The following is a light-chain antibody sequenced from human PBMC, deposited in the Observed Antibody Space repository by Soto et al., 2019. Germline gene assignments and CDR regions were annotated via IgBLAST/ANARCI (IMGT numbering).Light chain of an antibody. Sequence: QSVLTQPPSASGTPGQRVTISCSGSSSNIGSNNVNWYQQLPGTAPKLLIYSNNQRPSGVPDRFSGSRSGTSASLAISGLQSEDEADYYCAAWDDSLNSVVFGGGTQLTVL. J-gene: IGLJ2*01. CDR1: SSNIGSNN. CDR3: AAWDDSLNSVV. CDR2: SNN. V-gene: IGLV1-44*01.